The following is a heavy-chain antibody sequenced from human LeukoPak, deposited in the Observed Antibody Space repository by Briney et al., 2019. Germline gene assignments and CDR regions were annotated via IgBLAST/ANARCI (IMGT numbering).Heavy chain of an antibody. V-gene: IGHV3-30*02. D-gene: IGHD6-13*01. CDR3: AKTYSSRWYFDY. J-gene: IGHJ4*02. CDR2: IRYDGSNK. Sequence: GRSLRLSCAASGFTFSSYGMHWVRQAPGKGLEWVAFIRYDGSNKYYADSVKGRFTISRDNSKNTLYLQMNSLRAEDTAVYYCAKTYSSRWYFDYWGQGTLVTVSS. CDR1: GFTFSSYG.